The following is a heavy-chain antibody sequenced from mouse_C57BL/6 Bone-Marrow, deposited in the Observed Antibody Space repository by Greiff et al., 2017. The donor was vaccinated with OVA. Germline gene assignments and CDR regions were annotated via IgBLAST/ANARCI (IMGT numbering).Heavy chain of an antibody. CDR3: AKRTLGRFDALDY. Sequence: QVQLKQPGPGLVAPSPCLSITCTASGYSFTSYGVDWVRQPPGQGLEWLGGICRGGSTNNNSALMSRLSICNDNSKSQVFLKMNSRQTDDTAMYYCAKRTLGRFDALDYWGQGTTVTVSS. CDR1: GYSFTSYG. D-gene: IGHD2-14*01. J-gene: IGHJ4*01. V-gene: IGHV2-9*01. CDR2: ICRGGST.